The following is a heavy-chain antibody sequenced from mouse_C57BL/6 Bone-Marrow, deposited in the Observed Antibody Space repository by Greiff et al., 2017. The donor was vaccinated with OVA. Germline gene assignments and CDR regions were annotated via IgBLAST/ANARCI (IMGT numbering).Heavy chain of an antibody. J-gene: IGHJ3*01. Sequence: VQLQQSGAELARPGASVKLSCTASGFNIKDDYMHWVKQRPEQGLEWIGCINPGSGDTEYASKFQGKAPLTADTSSNTAYLQLSSLTSEDTAVYYCATYSSGYVSWFAYWGQGTLVTVSA. CDR3: ATYSSGYVSWFAY. V-gene: IGHV14-4*01. CDR2: INPGSGDT. D-gene: IGHD3-2*02. CDR1: GFNIKDDY.